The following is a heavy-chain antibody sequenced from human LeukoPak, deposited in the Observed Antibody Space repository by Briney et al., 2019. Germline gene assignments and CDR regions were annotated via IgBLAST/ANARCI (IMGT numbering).Heavy chain of an antibody. CDR2: ISSSSSTT. CDR1: GFTFSSYS. V-gene: IGHV3-48*01. Sequence: GGSLRLSCAASGFTFSSYSMNWVRQAPGKGLEWVSYISSSSSTTYYADSVKGRFTISRDNSKNTLYLQTNSLRAEDTAVYYCAKDDYGSGRYSFFDYWGQGTLVTVSS. CDR3: AKDDYGSGRYSFFDY. J-gene: IGHJ4*02. D-gene: IGHD3-10*01.